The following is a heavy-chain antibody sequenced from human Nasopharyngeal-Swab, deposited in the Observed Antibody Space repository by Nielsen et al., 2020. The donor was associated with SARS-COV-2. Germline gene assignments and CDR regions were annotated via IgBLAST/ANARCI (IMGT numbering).Heavy chain of an antibody. J-gene: IGHJ4*02. V-gene: IGHV3-23*01. Sequence: GGSLRLSCAASGFTFRTYWMHWVRQAPGKGLEWVSAISRTYSTYYADSVRGRFTVSRDNSKNTLYLQMSSLRAEDTAVYYCAKGTGMTYRAIDYWGQGTLVTVSS. CDR2: ISRTYST. CDR1: GFTFRTYW. CDR3: AKGTGMTYRAIDY. D-gene: IGHD1-14*01.